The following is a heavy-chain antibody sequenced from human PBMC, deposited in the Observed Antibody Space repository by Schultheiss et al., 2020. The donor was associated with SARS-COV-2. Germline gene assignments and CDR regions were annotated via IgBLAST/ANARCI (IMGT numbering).Heavy chain of an antibody. Sequence: GGSLRLSCAASGFTFSYYAMNWVRQAPGKGLEWVSYITSDGTIYYADSVKGRFTISRDNAKNSLYLQMNSLRAEDTAVYYCANTRLWLVQPNARFDYWGQGTLVTVSS. D-gene: IGHD6-19*01. J-gene: IGHJ4*02. V-gene: IGHV3-69-1*01. CDR1: GFTFSYYA. CDR2: ITSDGTI. CDR3: ANTRLWLVQPNARFDY.